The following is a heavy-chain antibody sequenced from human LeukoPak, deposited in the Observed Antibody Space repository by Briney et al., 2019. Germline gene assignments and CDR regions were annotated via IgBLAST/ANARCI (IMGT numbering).Heavy chain of an antibody. J-gene: IGHJ4*02. CDR2: ISSSGSTI. CDR1: GFTFSSYE. Sequence: GGSLRLSCAASGFTFSSYEMNWVRQAPGKGLEWVSYISSSGSTIYYADSVKGRFTISRDNAKNSLYLQMNSLRAEDTAVYYCARDEGGRGYSYGLDYWGRGTLVTVSS. D-gene: IGHD5-18*01. CDR3: ARDEGGRGYSYGLDY. V-gene: IGHV3-48*03.